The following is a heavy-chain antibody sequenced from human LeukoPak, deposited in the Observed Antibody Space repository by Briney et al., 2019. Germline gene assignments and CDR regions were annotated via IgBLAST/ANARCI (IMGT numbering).Heavy chain of an antibody. CDR3: ANIAAAAVGSDY. J-gene: IGHJ4*02. D-gene: IGHD6-13*01. Sequence: GESLKISCKGSGYSFTSYWIAWVRQMPGKGLEWMGIIYPGDSDTRYSPSFQGQITISADKSINTAYLQWSSLKASDTAIYYCANIAAAAVGSDYWGQGTLVTVSS. CDR1: GYSFTSYW. CDR2: IYPGDSDT. V-gene: IGHV5-51*01.